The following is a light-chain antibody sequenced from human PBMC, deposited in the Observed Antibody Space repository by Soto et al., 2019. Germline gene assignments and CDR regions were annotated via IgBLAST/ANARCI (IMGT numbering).Light chain of an antibody. CDR2: GAS. CDR1: KPVSSTY. CDR3: QQYNDWPRT. Sequence: EIVFTHSPATLSLSPGQSATLSCRASKPVSSTYLAWYQQKPGQAPRLLIYGASSRDSGIPARFSGGVSGTEFTLTISSLQSEDFAVYYCQQYNDWPRTFGQGTKVDI. V-gene: IGKV3-15*01. J-gene: IGKJ1*01.